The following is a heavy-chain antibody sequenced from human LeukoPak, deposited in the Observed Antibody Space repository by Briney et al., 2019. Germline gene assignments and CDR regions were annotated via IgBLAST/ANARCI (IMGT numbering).Heavy chain of an antibody. J-gene: IGHJ4*02. CDR2: ISGSGGST. CDR3: AKGGYSSSWDY. CDR1: GFTFSSYA. Sequence: PGGSLRLSCAASGFTFSSYAMSWVRQAPGKGLEWVLTISGSGGSTYYADSVKGRFTISRDNSKNTLFLQMNSLRAEDTAVYYCAKGGYSSSWDYWGQGTLVTVSS. D-gene: IGHD6-13*01. V-gene: IGHV3-23*01.